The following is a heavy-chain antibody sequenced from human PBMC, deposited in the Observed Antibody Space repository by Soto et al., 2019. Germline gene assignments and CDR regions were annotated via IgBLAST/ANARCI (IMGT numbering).Heavy chain of an antibody. Sequence: SQTLSHTWNVSGGHTNRRDYFWSCIRQEKGKGLEWIGYLYFNGGTQYNPSLRTPISMSLDTSKKHFSLKMRSVTGADTAVYYCARGIIKFSSWYDPHTLFDSWGQGAPVTGS. CDR2: LYFNGGT. V-gene: IGHV4-30-4*01. CDR3: ARGIIKFSSWYDPHTLFDS. J-gene: IGHJ5*01. D-gene: IGHD6-13*01. CDR1: GGHTNRRDYF.